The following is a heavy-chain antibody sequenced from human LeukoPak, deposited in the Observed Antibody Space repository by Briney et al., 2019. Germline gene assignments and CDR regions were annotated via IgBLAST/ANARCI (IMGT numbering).Heavy chain of an antibody. CDR3: ARGGTLVYYGMDV. CDR1: GFTFSSYS. D-gene: IGHD1-26*01. V-gene: IGHV3-21*01. CDR2: ISSSSSYI. Sequence: GGSLRLSCAASGFTFSSYSMNWVRQAPGKGLEWVSSISSSSSYIYYADSVKGRFTISRDNAKNSLYLQMNSLRAEDTAVYYCARGGTLVYYGMDVWGQGTTVTVSS. J-gene: IGHJ6*02.